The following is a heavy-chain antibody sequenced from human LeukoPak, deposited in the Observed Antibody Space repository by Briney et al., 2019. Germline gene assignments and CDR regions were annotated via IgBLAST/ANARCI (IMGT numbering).Heavy chain of an antibody. CDR2: IKEDGSEK. CDR3: ASPGSYEWSGFYAFDI. CDR1: RFTLSTYW. J-gene: IGHJ3*02. D-gene: IGHD1-26*01. Sequence: GGSLRLSCAASRFTLSTYWMSWVRQAPGKGLEWVANIKEDGSEKNYVDSVKGRFTISRDNAKNSLYLQMNSLRAEDTAVYYCASPGSYEWSGFYAFDIWGQGTMVSVSS. V-gene: IGHV3-7*03.